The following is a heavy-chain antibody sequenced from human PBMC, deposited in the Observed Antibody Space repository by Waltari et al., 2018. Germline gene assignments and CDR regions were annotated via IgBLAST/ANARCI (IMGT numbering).Heavy chain of an antibody. CDR3: ACARYVDTAMPFDY. CDR1: GGSFSGYY. V-gene: IGHV4-34*01. CDR2: INHSGST. J-gene: IGHJ4*02. D-gene: IGHD5-18*01. Sequence: QVQLQQWGAGLLKPSETLSLTCAVYGGSFSGYYWSWIRQPPGKGLEWIGEINHSGSTNYNPSLKIRVTISVDTSKNQFSLKLSSVTAADTAVYYCACARYVDTAMPFDYWGQGTLVTVSS.